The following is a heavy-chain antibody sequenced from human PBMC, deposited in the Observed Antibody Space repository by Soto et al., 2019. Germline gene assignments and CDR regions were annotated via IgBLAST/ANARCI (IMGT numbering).Heavy chain of an antibody. D-gene: IGHD3-10*01. CDR2: FDPEEDET. Sequence: SVKVSCKVSGYTFTDLSVHWVRQAPGKGLEWMGGFDPEEDETIYAQKFKGRVAMTEDTSTDTAYMELSSLRSEDTAMYYCATGGGFGKWGHTSPLYYGMEVGG. CDR3: ATGGGFGKWGHTSPLYYGMEV. V-gene: IGHV1-24*01. CDR1: GYTFTDLS. J-gene: IGHJ6*04.